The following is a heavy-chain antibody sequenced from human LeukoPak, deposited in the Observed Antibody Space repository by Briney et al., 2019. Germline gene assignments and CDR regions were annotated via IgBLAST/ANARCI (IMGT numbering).Heavy chain of an antibody. J-gene: IGHJ6*02. CDR1: GYTFTGYY. V-gene: IGHV1-2*04. CDR2: INPNSGGT. CDR3: AREGRDGYNCMDV. Sequence: ASVKVSCKASGYTFTGYYMHWVRQAPGQGLECMGWINPNSGGTNYAQKFQGWVTMTRDTSISTAYMELSRLRSDDTAVYYCAREGRDGYNCMDVWGQGTTVTVSS. D-gene: IGHD5-24*01.